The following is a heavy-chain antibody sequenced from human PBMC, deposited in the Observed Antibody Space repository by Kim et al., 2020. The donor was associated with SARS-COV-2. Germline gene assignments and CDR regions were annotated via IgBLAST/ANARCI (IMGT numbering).Heavy chain of an antibody. V-gene: IGHV3-21*01. Sequence: GGSLRLSCAASGFTFSSYSMNWVRQAPGKGLEWVSSISSSSSYIYYADSVKGRFTISRDNAKNSLYLQMNSLRAEDTAVYYCAREPLDYYYDSSGYYFDYWGQGTLGTGSS. D-gene: IGHD3-22*01. CDR2: ISSSSSYI. CDR3: AREPLDYYYDSSGYYFDY. J-gene: IGHJ4*02. CDR1: GFTFSSYS.